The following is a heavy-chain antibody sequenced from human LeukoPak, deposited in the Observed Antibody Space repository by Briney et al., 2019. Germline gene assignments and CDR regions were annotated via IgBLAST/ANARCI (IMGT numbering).Heavy chain of an antibody. D-gene: IGHD3-22*01. CDR2: IQTAGST. J-gene: IGHJ4*02. CDR3: ARHAPRTYDSSGFYYEWDY. Sequence: PSQTLSLTCTVSGASISSGNYYWSWIRQPAGRGLEWIGRIQTAGSTIYNPSLKSRVTMSLDTSKNQFSLKLTSVTAADTAVYYCARHAPRTYDSSGFYYEWDYWGQGTLVTVSS. CDR1: GASISSGNYY. V-gene: IGHV4-61*02.